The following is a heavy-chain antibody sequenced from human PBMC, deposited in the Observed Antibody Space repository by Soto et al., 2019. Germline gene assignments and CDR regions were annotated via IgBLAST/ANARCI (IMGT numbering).Heavy chain of an antibody. CDR1: GYTFTSYA. J-gene: IGHJ4*02. CDR2: INAGNGNT. D-gene: IGHD3-10*01. Sequence: QVQLVQSGAEVTKPGASVKVSCKASGYTFTSYAMHWVRQAPGQRLEWMGWINAGNGNTKYSQKFQGRVTITRDTSASTAYMELSSLRSEDTAVYYCASEVPFYYGSGSVDYWGQGTLVTVSS. V-gene: IGHV1-3*01. CDR3: ASEVPFYYGSGSVDY.